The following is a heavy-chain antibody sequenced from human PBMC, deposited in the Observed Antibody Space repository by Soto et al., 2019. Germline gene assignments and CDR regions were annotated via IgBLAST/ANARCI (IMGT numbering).Heavy chain of an antibody. CDR3: ARDAYYDDSSAYLGWFDP. Sequence: ASVKVSCKASGYTFTAYYIHWVRQAPGQGLEWMGWINPKSGATNYAQKFQGWVTLTSDTSISTAYMDLTRLKSDDSAVYYCARDAYYDDSSAYLGWFDPWGQGTLVTVSS. J-gene: IGHJ5*02. D-gene: IGHD3-22*01. V-gene: IGHV1-2*04. CDR1: GYTFTAYY. CDR2: INPKSGAT.